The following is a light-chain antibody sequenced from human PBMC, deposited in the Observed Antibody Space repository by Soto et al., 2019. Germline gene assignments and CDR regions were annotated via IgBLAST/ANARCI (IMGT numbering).Light chain of an antibody. J-gene: IGKJ4*01. Sequence: EIVLTQSPATLSLSPGERATLSCRASQSISNFLAWYHQKPGQAPRLLIYDASKRATDIPDRFIGGGSGTDFTLTISSLEPEDFAVYYCHQRSNWPPFTFGGGTKVDIK. CDR3: HQRSNWPPFT. CDR2: DAS. V-gene: IGKV3-11*01. CDR1: QSISNF.